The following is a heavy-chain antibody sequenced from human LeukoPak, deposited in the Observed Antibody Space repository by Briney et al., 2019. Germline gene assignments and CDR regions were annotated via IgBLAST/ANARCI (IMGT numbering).Heavy chain of an antibody. CDR3: AGYCSGGSCYPPRYYYHYMDV. CDR2: IRYDGSNK. D-gene: IGHD2-15*01. CDR1: GFTFSSYG. J-gene: IGHJ6*03. V-gene: IGHV3-30*02. Sequence: GGSLRLSCAASGFTFSSYGMHWVRQAPGKGLEWVAFIRYDGSNKYYADSVKGRFTISRDNAKNSLYLQMNSLRAEDTAVYYCAGYCSGGSCYPPRYYYHYMDVWGRGTTVTVSS.